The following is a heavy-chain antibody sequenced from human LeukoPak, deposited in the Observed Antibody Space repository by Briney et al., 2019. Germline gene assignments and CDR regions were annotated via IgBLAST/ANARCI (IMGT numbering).Heavy chain of an antibody. CDR3: TRQGVYYSDSSAYYY. D-gene: IGHD3-22*01. V-gene: IGHV5-51*01. CDR1: GYRFTNYW. CDR2: IFPGDSDT. Sequence: PGEALKISCKGSGYRFTNYWIGWVRQIPGKGLELMGSIFPGDSDTRYSPSFQGQVTISADKSITTASLQWSSLKASDTAKYYCTRQGVYYSDSSAYYYWGQGSLVTVSS. J-gene: IGHJ4*02.